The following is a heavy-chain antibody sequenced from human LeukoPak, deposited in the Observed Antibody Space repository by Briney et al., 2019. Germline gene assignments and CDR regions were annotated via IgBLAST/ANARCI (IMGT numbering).Heavy chain of an antibody. Sequence: ASVKVSCKASGSTFTSYAMHWVRQAPGQRLEWMGWINAGNGNTKYSQEFQGRVTITRDTSASTAYMELGSLRSEDMAVYYCARGGKADTATVNFDYWGQGTLVTVSS. CDR1: GSTFTSYA. V-gene: IGHV1-3*03. CDR3: ARGGKADTATVNFDY. D-gene: IGHD5-18*01. CDR2: INAGNGNT. J-gene: IGHJ4*02.